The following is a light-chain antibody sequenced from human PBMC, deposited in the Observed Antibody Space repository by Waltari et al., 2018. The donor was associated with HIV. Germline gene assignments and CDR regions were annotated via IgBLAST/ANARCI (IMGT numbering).Light chain of an antibody. Sequence: EIVMTQSPLTLSVSPGQRVTLSCRASQTISAKVAWYQQTPGQAPRLLIYEAATRPTGIPARFSGSGSGTEFTLTISSLQSEDFATYFCQQYDSGPRGITFGQGTMLEIK. J-gene: IGKJ2*01. CDR3: QQYDSGPRGIT. V-gene: IGKV3-15*01. CDR2: EAA. CDR1: QTISAK.